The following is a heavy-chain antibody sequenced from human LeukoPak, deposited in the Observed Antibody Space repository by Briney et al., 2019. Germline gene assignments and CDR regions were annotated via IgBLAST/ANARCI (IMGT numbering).Heavy chain of an antibody. CDR2: IYYSGST. V-gene: IGHV4-39*01. D-gene: IGHD3-22*01. CDR3: ARLIQGYYYDSSGCLL. CDR1: GGSISSSSYY. Sequence: PSETLSLTCTVSGGSISSSSYYWGWIRQPPGKGLEWIGSIYYSGSTYYNPSLKSRVTISVDTSKNQFSLKLSSVTAADTAVYYCARLIQGYYYDSSGCLLWGQGTLVTVSS. J-gene: IGHJ4*02.